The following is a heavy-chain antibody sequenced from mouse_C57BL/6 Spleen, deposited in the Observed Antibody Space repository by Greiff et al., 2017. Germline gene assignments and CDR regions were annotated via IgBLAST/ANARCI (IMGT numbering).Heavy chain of an antibody. CDR3: ARKDGYLDY. D-gene: IGHD2-3*01. V-gene: IGHV3-6*01. Sequence: EVQLVESGPGLVKPSQSLSLTCSVTGYSITSGYYWNWIRQFPGNKLEWMGYISYDGSNNYNPSLKNRISITRDTSKNQFFLKLNSVTTEDTATYYCARKDGYLDYWGQGTTLTVSS. J-gene: IGHJ2*01. CDR2: ISYDGSN. CDR1: GYSITSGYY.